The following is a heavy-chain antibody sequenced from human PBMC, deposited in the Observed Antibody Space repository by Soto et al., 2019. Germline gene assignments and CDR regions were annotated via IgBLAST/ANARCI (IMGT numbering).Heavy chain of an antibody. V-gene: IGHV1-69*01. Sequence: QVQLVQSGAEVKKPGSSVKVSCKASGGTFSSYAISWVRQAPGQGLEWMGGIIPIFGTANYAQKFQGRVTITADESTSIAYMELSSLRSEDTAVYYCAINPPADYGDYGDFQHWGQGTLVTVSS. J-gene: IGHJ1*01. D-gene: IGHD4-17*01. CDR1: GGTFSSYA. CDR3: AINPPADYGDYGDFQH. CDR2: IIPIFGTA.